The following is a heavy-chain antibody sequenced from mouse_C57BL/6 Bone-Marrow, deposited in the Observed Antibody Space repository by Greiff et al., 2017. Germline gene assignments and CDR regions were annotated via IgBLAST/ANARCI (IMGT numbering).Heavy chain of an antibody. J-gene: IGHJ3*01. CDR1: GYAFSSSW. CDR3: ARKAY. CDR2: ISPGDGGN. Sequence: VQLQQSGPELVKPGASVKISCKASGYAFSSSWMNWVKQRPGKGLEWIGRISPGDGGNKYNGQVKGKATLTADKSSSTAYMQLSSLTSEDSAFYFFARKAYWGQGTLVTGSA. V-gene: IGHV1-82*01.